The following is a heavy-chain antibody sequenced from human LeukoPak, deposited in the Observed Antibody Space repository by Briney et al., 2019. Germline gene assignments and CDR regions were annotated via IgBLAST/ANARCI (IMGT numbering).Heavy chain of an antibody. V-gene: IGHV4-4*07. Sequence: SETLSLTCTVSGGSISSYYWSWIRQPAGKGLEWIGRIYNSGSTNYNPSLKSRVTMSVDTSKNQFSLKLSSVTAADTAVYYCARDLSRDGYNYWFDPWGQGTLVTVSS. D-gene: IGHD5-24*01. CDR3: ARDLSRDGYNYWFDP. CDR1: GGSISSYY. J-gene: IGHJ5*02. CDR2: IYNSGST.